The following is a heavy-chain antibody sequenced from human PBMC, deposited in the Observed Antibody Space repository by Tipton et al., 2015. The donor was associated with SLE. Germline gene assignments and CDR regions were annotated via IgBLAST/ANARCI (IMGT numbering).Heavy chain of an antibody. V-gene: IGHV4-59*01. CDR3: AGLQQLVGFDP. CDR2: IYYSGSTNYSGST. Sequence: TLSLTCTVSGGSISSYYWSWIRQPPGKGLEWIGYIYYSGSTNYSGSTNYNPSLKSRVTISLDTSKSQFSLKLSSVTAADTAVYYCAGLQQLVGFDPWGQGTLVTVSS. J-gene: IGHJ5*02. D-gene: IGHD6-13*01. CDR1: GGSISSYY.